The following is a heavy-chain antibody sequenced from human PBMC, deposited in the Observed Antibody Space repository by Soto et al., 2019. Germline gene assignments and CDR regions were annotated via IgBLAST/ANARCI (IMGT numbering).Heavy chain of an antibody. CDR1: GGSISSGGYS. CDR3: ATKQQPPPPVDTTMVTSYYYYGMDV. V-gene: IGHV4-30-2*05. Sequence: PSETLSLTCAVSGGSISSGGYSWSWIRQPPGKGLEWIGYIYRSGSTYYNPSLKSRVTISVDTSKNQFSLKLSSVTAADTAAYYCATKQQPPPPVDTTMVTSYYYYGMDVWGQGTTVTVSS. D-gene: IGHD5-18*01. J-gene: IGHJ6*02. CDR2: IYRSGST.